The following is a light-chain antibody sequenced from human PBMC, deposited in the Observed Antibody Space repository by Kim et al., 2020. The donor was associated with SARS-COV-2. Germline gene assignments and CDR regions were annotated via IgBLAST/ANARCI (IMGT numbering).Light chain of an antibody. J-gene: IGKJ2*01. CDR1: QTVNTKS. CDR3: QQYATSLYT. V-gene: IGKV3-20*01. Sequence: EIVLTQSPATLSLSPGERVTLSCRASQTVNTKSLAWYQQRPGQTPRLLIYAASRRATGIPDRFSGSGSGTDFTLTITRLEPEDFAVYYCQQYATSLYTFGQGTKLEI. CDR2: AAS.